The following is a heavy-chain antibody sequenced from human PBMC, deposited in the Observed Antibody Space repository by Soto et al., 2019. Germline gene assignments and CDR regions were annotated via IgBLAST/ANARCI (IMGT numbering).Heavy chain of an antibody. D-gene: IGHD3-16*01. CDR1: GGSISSYY. CDR3: ASRPDLGGGPFDY. V-gene: IGHV4-59*01. J-gene: IGHJ4*02. CDR2: IYYSGST. Sequence: PSEPLSLTCTVSGGSISSYYGSWIRQPPGKGLEWIGYIYYSGSTNYNPSLKSRVTISVDTSASTAYMELSSLKSEDTAIYYCASRPDLGGGPFDYWGKGALVTVS.